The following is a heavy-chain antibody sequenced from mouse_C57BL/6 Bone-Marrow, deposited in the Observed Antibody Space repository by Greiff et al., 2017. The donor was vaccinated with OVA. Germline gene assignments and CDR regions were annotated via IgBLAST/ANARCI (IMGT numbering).Heavy chain of an antibody. CDR1: GFTFSDYG. CDR3: ARGRFYYGNYPMDY. D-gene: IGHD2-1*01. Sequence: EVQVVESGGGLVKPGGSLKLSCAASGFTFSDYGMHWVRQAPEKGLEWVAYISSGSSTIYYADTVKGRFTISRDNAKNTLFLQMTSLRSEDTAMYYCARGRFYYGNYPMDYWGQGTSVTVSS. V-gene: IGHV5-17*01. J-gene: IGHJ4*01. CDR2: ISSGSSTI.